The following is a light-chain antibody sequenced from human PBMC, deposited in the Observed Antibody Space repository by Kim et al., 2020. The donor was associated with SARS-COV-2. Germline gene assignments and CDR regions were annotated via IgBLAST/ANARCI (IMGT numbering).Light chain of an antibody. Sequence: GQSVAISCTGTSSDIGGYNYVSWYQQYPGKAPKLMIYEVNKRPPGVPDRFSGSKSGNTASLTVSGLQAEDEANYYCSSYEGTNNLVFGGGTQLTVL. CDR3: SSYEGTNNLV. V-gene: IGLV2-8*01. J-gene: IGLJ2*01. CDR1: SSDIGGYNY. CDR2: EVN.